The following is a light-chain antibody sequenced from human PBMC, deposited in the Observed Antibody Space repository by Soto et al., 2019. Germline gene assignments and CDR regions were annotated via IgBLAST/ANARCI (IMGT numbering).Light chain of an antibody. CDR1: QSVSSY. J-gene: IGKJ4*01. V-gene: IGKV3-11*01. Sequence: EIVLTQSPATLSLSPGERATLSCRATQSVSSYLAWYQHKPGQAPRLLIYDASNRATCIPARFSGSGSGTDFTLTISSLEPEDFPVYSCQQRSTWPLTFGGGTKIELK. CDR2: DAS. CDR3: QQRSTWPLT.